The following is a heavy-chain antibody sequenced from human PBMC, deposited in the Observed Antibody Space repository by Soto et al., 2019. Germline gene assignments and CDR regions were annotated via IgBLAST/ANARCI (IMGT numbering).Heavy chain of an antibody. D-gene: IGHD3-3*01. CDR2: INWNSGSI. CDR3: VKDVGTHDFWSGYES. Sequence: EVQLVESGGGLVQPGRSLRLSCAASGFTFGDYAMHWVRQAPGKGLEWVSGINWNSGSISYADSVEGRFTISRDDAKNSLSLQMNSLRVEDTALYYCVKDVGTHDFWSGYESWGQGTLVTVSS. J-gene: IGHJ4*02. V-gene: IGHV3-9*01. CDR1: GFTFGDYA.